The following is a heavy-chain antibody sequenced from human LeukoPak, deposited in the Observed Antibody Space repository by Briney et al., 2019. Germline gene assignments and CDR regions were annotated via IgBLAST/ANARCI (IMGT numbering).Heavy chain of an antibody. D-gene: IGHD2-21*02. V-gene: IGHV3-43*01. CDR1: GFTFDRFT. CDR2: INRRGHT. Sequence: GGSLRLSCAASGFTFDRFTIHWVRQTPGKGLEWVSLINRRGHTFYADSVKGRFTISRDNGRNSVFLQMNSLRPEDTALYHCAKEVDCPSDCLFFHSWGQGTLVTVSS. J-gene: IGHJ4*02. CDR3: AKEVDCPSDCLFFHS.